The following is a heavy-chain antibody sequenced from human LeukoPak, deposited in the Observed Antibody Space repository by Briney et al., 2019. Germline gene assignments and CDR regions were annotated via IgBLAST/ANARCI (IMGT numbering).Heavy chain of an antibody. CDR3: AHGSGTFWGLQH. V-gene: IGHV3-30-3*01. CDR1: GFTFSTHA. CDR2: MSYDGSDK. D-gene: IGHD1-26*01. J-gene: IGHJ1*01. Sequence: GGSLRLSCAASGFTFSTHAMHWVRQAPGKGLEWVAFMSYDGSDKYYADSVKGRFTIPRDSSQNSMYLQMNSLRVDDTAVYYCAHGSGTFWGLQHWGQGTLVTVSS.